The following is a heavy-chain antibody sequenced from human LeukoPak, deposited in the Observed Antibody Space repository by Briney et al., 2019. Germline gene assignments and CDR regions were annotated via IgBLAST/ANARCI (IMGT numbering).Heavy chain of an antibody. J-gene: IGHJ4*02. V-gene: IGHV4-39*07. Sequence: KPSETLSLTCTVSGCSISSSSYYWGWIRQPPGKGLDWSVSSYYSGSTYYNPSLKRRVTISVDTSKNQFSLQLSSVPAADTAVYYCARRVAGWNDGLGDLFDYWGQGTLVPVSS. CDR3: ARRVAGWNDGLGDLFDY. CDR2: SYYSGST. CDR1: GCSISSSSYY. D-gene: IGHD1-1*01.